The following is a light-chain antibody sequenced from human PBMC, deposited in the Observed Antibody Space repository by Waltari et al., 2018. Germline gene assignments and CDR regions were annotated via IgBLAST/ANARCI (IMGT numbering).Light chain of an antibody. Sequence: SYVLTQPPAVSVAPGQTAKISCEGNTIGGKSVHWPQQKPGQAPVLVVFDDDERPSGIPQRFSGSNSENTATLTITRVEVGDGADYYCQVWDRSSDQPVFGGGT. CDR2: DDD. J-gene: IGLJ3*02. V-gene: IGLV3-21*02. CDR3: QVWDRSSDQPV. CDR1: TIGGKS.